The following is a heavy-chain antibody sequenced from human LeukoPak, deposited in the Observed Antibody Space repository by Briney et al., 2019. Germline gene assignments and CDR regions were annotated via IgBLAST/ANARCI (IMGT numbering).Heavy chain of an antibody. V-gene: IGHV4-59*01. CDR1: GGPISSYY. J-gene: IGHJ6*03. D-gene: IGHD6-13*01. Sequence: PSETLFLTCTVSGGPISSYYWSWVRQPPGKGLEWVAYIYYSGSTNYNASLKSRVTISVDTSKNQFSLKLSTVTAADTAVYYCARIYIAAARRHYYCYMDVWGKGTTVTVSS. CDR2: IYYSGST. CDR3: ARIYIAAARRHYYCYMDV.